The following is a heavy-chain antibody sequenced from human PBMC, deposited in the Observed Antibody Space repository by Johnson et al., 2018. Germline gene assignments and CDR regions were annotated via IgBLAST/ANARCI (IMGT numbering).Heavy chain of an antibody. CDR2: ISWNSYRL. CDR3: VKDMGVGLVGKGGATSSVGLDI. D-gene: IGHD1-26*01. CDR1: GFRLDDHA. Sequence: VQLVESGGGSVQPGGSLRLSCVASGFRLDDHAMHWVRQGPGKGLEWVSGISWNSYRLAYLDSVKGRFTISRDNAKNSLYLQMNSLRVEDTALYYCVKDMGVGLVGKGGATSSVGLDIWGRGTMVTVSA. V-gene: IGHV3-9*01. J-gene: IGHJ3*02.